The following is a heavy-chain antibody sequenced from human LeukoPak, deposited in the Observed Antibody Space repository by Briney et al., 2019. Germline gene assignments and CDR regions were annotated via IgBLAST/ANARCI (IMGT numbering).Heavy chain of an antibody. CDR1: GFTFSSYA. D-gene: IGHD3-22*01. CDR3: SSGYYNFPFDY. J-gene: IGHJ4*02. V-gene: IGHV3-23*01. CDR2: ISGSDGST. Sequence: GGSLRLSCAASGFTFSSYAMSWVRQAPGKGLEWVSAISGSDGSTYYADSVKLRLTISRDNSKNTLYLQMNSLRAEDTAVYYCSSGYYNFPFDYWGQGTLVTVSS.